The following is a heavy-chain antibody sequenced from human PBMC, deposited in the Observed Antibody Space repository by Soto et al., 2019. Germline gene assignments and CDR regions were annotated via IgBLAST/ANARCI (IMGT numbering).Heavy chain of an antibody. CDR3: ATFDRYCGGGSCYQVFDS. CDR1: GHTLTELS. D-gene: IGHD2-15*01. CDR2: VDPKDGET. J-gene: IGHJ4*02. Sequence: ASVKVSCKVSGHTLTELSMHWVRQAPGKGLEWMGGVDPKDGETVYAQKFQGRVTMTEDTSTDTAYMELSSLRSEDTAVYYCATFDRYCGGGSCYQVFDSWGQGTLVTVSS. V-gene: IGHV1-24*01.